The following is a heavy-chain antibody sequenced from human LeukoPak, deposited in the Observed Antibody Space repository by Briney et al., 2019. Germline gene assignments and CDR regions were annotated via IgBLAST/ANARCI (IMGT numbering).Heavy chain of an antibody. J-gene: IGHJ5*02. CDR2: IFPEDSDT. D-gene: IGHD2-2*01. V-gene: IGHV5-51*01. Sequence: GESLKISSQVSGDDFSTSWIGWVRPVPGKGLDWMGIIFPEDSDTRYSPSFQGHVTFSADRSTNTAYLHWDSLRASDTAIYFCARHALPRYASTQPFRAWGQGTLVTVSS. CDR3: ARHALPRYASTQPFRA. CDR1: GDDFSTSW.